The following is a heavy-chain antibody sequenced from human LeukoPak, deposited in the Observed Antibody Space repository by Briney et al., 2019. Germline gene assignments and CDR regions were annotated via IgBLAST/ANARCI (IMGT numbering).Heavy chain of an antibody. V-gene: IGHV3-48*04. Sequence: PGGSLRLFCAASGFTFSSYSMNCVRPAPGERREWVSFISSSSSTIYYAASVKGRFTLSRYNRKRPLYPQMNSLRAEETAVYHCARGYGSGVDYWGQGTLVTVSS. CDR3: ARGYGSGVDY. D-gene: IGHD3-10*01. J-gene: IGHJ4*02. CDR2: ISSSSSTI. CDR1: GFTFSSYS.